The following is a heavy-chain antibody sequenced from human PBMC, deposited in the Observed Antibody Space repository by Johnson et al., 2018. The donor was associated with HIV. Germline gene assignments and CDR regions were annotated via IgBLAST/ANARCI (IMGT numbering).Heavy chain of an antibody. CDR1: GFTFRNVW. Sequence: MLLVESGGGLVKPGGSLRVSCEASGFTFRNVWMSWVRQAPGKGLEWVGRIKSKADGGITDYAAPVKGRFTISRDDSKNTLYLQMNSLKTEDTAVYYCTTEPFAFDIWCQGTMVTVSS. V-gene: IGHV3-15*01. CDR2: IKSKADGGIT. J-gene: IGHJ3*02. CDR3: TTEPFAFDI.